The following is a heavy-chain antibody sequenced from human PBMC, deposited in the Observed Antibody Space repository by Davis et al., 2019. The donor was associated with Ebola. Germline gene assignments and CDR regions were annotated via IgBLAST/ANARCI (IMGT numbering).Heavy chain of an antibody. CDR1: GFTFSSYW. CDR2: INSDGSST. J-gene: IGHJ4*02. Sequence: HTGGSLRLSCAASGFTFSSYWMHWVHHAPGKGLVWVSRINSDGSSTSYADSVKGRFTISRDNAKNTLYLQMNSLRAEDTAVYYCARDLSVYSYGIIDYWGQGTLVTVSS. CDR3: ARDLSVYSYGIIDY. D-gene: IGHD5-18*01. V-gene: IGHV3-74*01.